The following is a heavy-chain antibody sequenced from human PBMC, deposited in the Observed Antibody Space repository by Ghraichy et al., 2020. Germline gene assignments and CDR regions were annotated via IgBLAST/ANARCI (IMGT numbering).Heavy chain of an antibody. V-gene: IGHV4-34*01. Sequence: SETLSLTCAVYGGSFSGYYWSWIRQPPGKGLEWIGEIDHSGSTNYNPSLKSRVTISVDTSKNQFSLKLSSVTAADTAVYYCARVRGYSYGPNDYWGQGTLVTVSS. J-gene: IGHJ4*02. D-gene: IGHD5-18*01. CDR2: IDHSGST. CDR3: ARVRGYSYGPNDY. CDR1: GGSFSGYY.